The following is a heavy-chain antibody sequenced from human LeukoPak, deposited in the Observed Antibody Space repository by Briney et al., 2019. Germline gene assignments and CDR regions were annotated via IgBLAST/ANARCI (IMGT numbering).Heavy chain of an antibody. V-gene: IGHV4-39*07. Sequence: SETLSLTCTVSGGSFSSSSYYWGWIRQPPGKGLEWIGSIYYSGSTYYNPSLKSRVTISVDTSKNQFSLKLSSVPAADTAVYYCARAGEGWYYFDYWGQGTLVTVSS. D-gene: IGHD6-19*01. CDR2: IYYSGST. CDR1: GGSFSSSSYY. CDR3: ARAGEGWYYFDY. J-gene: IGHJ4*02.